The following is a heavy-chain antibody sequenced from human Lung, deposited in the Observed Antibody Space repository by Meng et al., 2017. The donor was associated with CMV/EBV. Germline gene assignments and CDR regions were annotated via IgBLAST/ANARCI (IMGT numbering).Heavy chain of an antibody. CDR3: ARVVTALWGYYFDY. CDR1: GGSISSSNW. CDR2: IYHSGST. Sequence: QGQLQESGPGLVKPSGTRSLTCAGSGGSISSSNWWSWARQPPGKGLEWIGEIYHSGSTNYNPSLKSRVTISVDKSKNQFSLKLSSVTAADTAVYYCARVVTALWGYYFDYWGQGTLVTVSS. J-gene: IGHJ4*02. V-gene: IGHV4-4*02. D-gene: IGHD2-21*02.